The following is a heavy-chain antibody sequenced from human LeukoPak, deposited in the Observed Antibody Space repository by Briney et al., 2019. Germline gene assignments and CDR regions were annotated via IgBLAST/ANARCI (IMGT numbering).Heavy chain of an antibody. CDR2: IYYSGST. Sequence: SETLSLTCTVSGGSISSSSYYWGWIRQPPGKGLEWIGSIYYSGSTYYNPSLKSRVTISVDTSKNQFSLKVTSVTAADTAVYYCARSGVFTGYDAFDIWGQGTRVTVSS. V-gene: IGHV4-39*01. D-gene: IGHD6-13*01. CDR1: GGSISSSSYY. J-gene: IGHJ3*02. CDR3: ARSGVFTGYDAFDI.